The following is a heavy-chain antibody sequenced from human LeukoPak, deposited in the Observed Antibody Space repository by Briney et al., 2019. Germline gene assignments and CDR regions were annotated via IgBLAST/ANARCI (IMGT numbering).Heavy chain of an antibody. J-gene: IGHJ4*02. Sequence: SETLSLTCTVSGGTISSYYWSWIRQPPGKGLEWIGYIYYSGSTNYNPSLKSRVTISVDTSKNQFSLKLNSVTAADTAVYYCARVSGYDWESFYDYWGQGTLVTVSS. CDR1: GGTISSYY. CDR2: IYYSGST. V-gene: IGHV4-59*01. CDR3: ARVSGYDWESFYDY. D-gene: IGHD5-12*01.